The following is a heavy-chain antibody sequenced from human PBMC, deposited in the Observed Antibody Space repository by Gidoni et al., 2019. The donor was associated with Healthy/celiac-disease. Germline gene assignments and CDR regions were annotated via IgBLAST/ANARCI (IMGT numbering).Heavy chain of an antibody. D-gene: IGHD2-15*01. Sequence: VQLQESGPGLVMPSQTLSLTCTVSGGSISSGAYYWRRIRQPPGKGLEWIGYIYYSGSTYYNPSLKSRVTISVDTSKNQFSLKLSSVTAADTAVYYCARVGGGYCSGGSCYSTGYFDLWGRGTLVTVSS. J-gene: IGHJ2*01. CDR3: ARVGGGYCSGGSCYSTGYFDL. CDR1: GGSISSGAYY. V-gene: IGHV4-30-4*01. CDR2: IYYSGST.